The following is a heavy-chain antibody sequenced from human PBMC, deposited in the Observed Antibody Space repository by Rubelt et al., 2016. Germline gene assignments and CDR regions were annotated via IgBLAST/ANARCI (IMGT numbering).Heavy chain of an antibody. CDR2: IYYSGST. Sequence: QLQLQESGPGLVKPSETLSLTCPVSGGSISNYYWSWIRQPPGKRLEWIGNIYYSGSTNYNPSLKSRVPISVDTSKDQFSPKLSSVTAAGTAVYYCARPGQQLVGGSFDYWGQGILVTVSS. CDR3: ARPGQQLVGGSFDY. V-gene: IGHV4-59*08. CDR1: GGSISNYY. J-gene: IGHJ4*02. D-gene: IGHD6-13*01.